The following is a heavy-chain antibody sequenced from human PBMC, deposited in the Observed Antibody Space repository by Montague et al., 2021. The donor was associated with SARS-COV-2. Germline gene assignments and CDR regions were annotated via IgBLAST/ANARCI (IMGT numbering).Heavy chain of an antibody. V-gene: IGHV3-23*01. D-gene: IGHD1-26*01. J-gene: IGHJ4*02. Sequence: SLRLSFAASGFTFSTYAMSWVRQAPGKGLEWVSSISKSGESTFYADSVKGRLTISRDNSKNTLYLQVNSLRAEDTAVYFCAKRPSGAVNWGQGTLVTVSS. CDR2: ISKSGEST. CDR3: AKRPSGAVN. CDR1: GFTFSTYA.